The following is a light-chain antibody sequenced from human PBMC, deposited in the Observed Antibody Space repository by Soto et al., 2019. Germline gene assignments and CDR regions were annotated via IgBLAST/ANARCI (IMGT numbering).Light chain of an antibody. J-gene: IGLJ1*01. V-gene: IGLV2-14*01. CDR1: SSDGGGYNF. CDR2: EVT. CDR3: RSYTASNIREV. Sequence: QSVLTQPASVSGSPVQSITISCPGTSSDGGGYNFVSWYQQHPGKAPKLIIYEVTHRPSGLSNRFSGSKSGNTASLTIARTETEDEADYYCRSYTASNIREVFRTGTTATVL.